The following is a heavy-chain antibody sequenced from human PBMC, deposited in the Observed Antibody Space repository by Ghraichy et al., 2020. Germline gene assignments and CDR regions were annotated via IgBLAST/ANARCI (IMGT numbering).Heavy chain of an antibody. D-gene: IGHD5-24*01. Sequence: LSLTCVASGFTVSSNYMSWVRQAPGKGLEWVSVIYAGGSTYYADSVKGRFTVSRDYSKNTLYLQMNSLRAEDTAVYYCARAHDYNYGLFAYWGQGTLVTVSS. J-gene: IGHJ4*02. CDR3: ARAHDYNYGLFAY. V-gene: IGHV3-53*01. CDR1: GFTVSSNY. CDR2: IYAGGST.